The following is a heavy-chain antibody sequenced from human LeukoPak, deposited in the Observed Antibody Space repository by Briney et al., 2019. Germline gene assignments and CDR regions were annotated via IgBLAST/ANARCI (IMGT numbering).Heavy chain of an antibody. V-gene: IGHV4-59*06. CDR1: GGSFSNYY. Sequence: PSETLSLTCTVSGGSFSNYYWSWIRQPPGKGLEWIGYIYYSGSTYYNPSLKSRVTISVDTSKNQFSLKLSSVTAADTAVYYCATLERYCSSTSCYGGIDYWGQGTLVTVSS. D-gene: IGHD2-2*01. J-gene: IGHJ4*02. CDR3: ATLERYCSSTSCYGGIDY. CDR2: IYYSGST.